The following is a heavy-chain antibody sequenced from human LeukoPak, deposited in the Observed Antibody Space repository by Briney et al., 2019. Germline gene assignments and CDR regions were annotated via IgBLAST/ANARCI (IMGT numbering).Heavy chain of an antibody. Sequence: GGSLRLSCAASGFTFSAYYMSWIRQAPGKGLEWVSYISSSGSTIYYADSVKGRFTISRDNAKNSLYLQMNSLRAEDTAVYYCAREIAVAGTGWFDPWGQGTLVTVSS. CDR1: GFTFSAYY. CDR2: ISSSGSTI. D-gene: IGHD6-19*01. CDR3: AREIAVAGTGWFDP. V-gene: IGHV3-11*01. J-gene: IGHJ5*02.